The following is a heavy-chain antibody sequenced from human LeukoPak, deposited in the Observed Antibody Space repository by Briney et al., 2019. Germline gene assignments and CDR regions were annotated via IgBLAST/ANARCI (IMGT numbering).Heavy chain of an antibody. CDR1: GFTFSSYE. CDR3: ARESPVRCSGGSCHTRTVFDI. Sequence: PGGSLRLSCAASGFTFSSYEMNWVRQAPGKGLEWVSSISSSSSYIYYADSVKGRLTISRDNAKNSLYLQMNSLRAEDTAVYYCARESPVRCSGGSCHTRTVFDIWGQGTMVTVSS. CDR2: ISSSSSYI. D-gene: IGHD2-15*01. J-gene: IGHJ3*02. V-gene: IGHV3-21*01.